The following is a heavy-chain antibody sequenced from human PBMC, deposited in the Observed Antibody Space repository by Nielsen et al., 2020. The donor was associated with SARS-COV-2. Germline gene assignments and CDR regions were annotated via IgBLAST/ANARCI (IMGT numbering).Heavy chain of an antibody. CDR1: GYTFTGYY. Sequence: ASVKVSCKASGYTFTGYYMHWVRQAPGQGLEWMGRINPNSGGTNYAQKFQGRVTMTRDTSISTAYMELSRLRSDDTAVYYCARDQYCSSTSCYGNYYYYYMDVWGKGTTVTVSS. J-gene: IGHJ6*03. V-gene: IGHV1-2*06. CDR3: ARDQYCSSTSCYGNYYYYYMDV. D-gene: IGHD2-2*01. CDR2: INPNSGGT.